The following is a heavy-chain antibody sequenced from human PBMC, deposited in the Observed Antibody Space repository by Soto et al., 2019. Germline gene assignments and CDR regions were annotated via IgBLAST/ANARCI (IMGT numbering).Heavy chain of an antibody. J-gene: IGHJ2*01. CDR3: ARRAAGYWYFDL. CDR2: IYRGGST. V-gene: IGHV3-66*01. Sequence: EVQLVESGGGLVQPGGSLRLSCAASGFTVSSSYMSWVRQAPGKGLEWVSVIYRGGSTYYAASVKGRFTISRDNYKNTPYHQMNSLRVEDTAVYYCARRAAGYWYFDLWGRGTLVSVSS. D-gene: IGHD6-13*01. CDR1: GFTVSSSY.